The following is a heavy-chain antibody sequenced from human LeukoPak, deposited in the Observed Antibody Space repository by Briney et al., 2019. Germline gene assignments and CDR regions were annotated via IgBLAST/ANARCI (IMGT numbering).Heavy chain of an antibody. D-gene: IGHD6-13*01. V-gene: IGHV4-4*07. Sequence: SETLSLTCTVSGGSISSYYWSWIRQPAGKGLEWIGRIYTSGSTNYNPSLKSRVTMSVDTSKKQFSLKVSSVSAADTAVYYCARKEGGQLVNTRRWFDPWGQGTLVPVSS. J-gene: IGHJ5*02. CDR3: ARKEGGQLVNTRRWFDP. CDR2: IYTSGST. CDR1: GGSISSYY.